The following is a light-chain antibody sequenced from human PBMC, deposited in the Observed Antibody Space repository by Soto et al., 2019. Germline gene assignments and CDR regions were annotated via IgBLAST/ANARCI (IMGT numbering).Light chain of an antibody. V-gene: IGLV2-14*01. CDR3: SSYTSSSTRV. CDR2: EVS. J-gene: IGLJ3*02. Sequence: QSALTQPASVSGSPGQSITISCTGTSSDVGGYNYVSWYQQHPGKAPKLMIYEVSNRPSGVSNRFSGSKSGNTASLTISGLQAEDEADYYCSSYTSSSTRVFGGGTQPTVL. CDR1: SSDVGGYNY.